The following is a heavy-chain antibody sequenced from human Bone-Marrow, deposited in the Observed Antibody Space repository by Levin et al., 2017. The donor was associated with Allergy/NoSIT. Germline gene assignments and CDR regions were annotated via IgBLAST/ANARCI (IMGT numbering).Heavy chain of an antibody. CDR1: GISVSNNH. CDR2: IYSGGDT. CDR3: ARGYKSGLSFG. D-gene: IGHD5-12*01. Sequence: GGSLRLSCAASGISVSNNHMSWVRQAPGKGLECVAGIYSGGDTYQSDSVKSRFTVSRDDSKNTVYLHMSNLRGDDTAVYYCARGYKSGLSFGWGQGTLVTVSS. J-gene: IGHJ4*02. V-gene: IGHV3-66*01.